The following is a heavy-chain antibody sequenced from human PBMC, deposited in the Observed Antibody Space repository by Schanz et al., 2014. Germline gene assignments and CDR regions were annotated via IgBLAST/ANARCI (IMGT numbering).Heavy chain of an antibody. D-gene: IGHD6-13*01. CDR2: FNDGGVNK. CDR1: GFSLDIFA. J-gene: IGHJ4*02. Sequence: EVKLLESGGTLVRPGGSLRLSCAASGFSLDIFAVSWVRQAPGKGLEWVSSFNDGGVNKYYADSVKGRFTISSDNSKSTLYLQMSSLRAEDTAVYYCAKSQGSSFDSWGQGTLIAVSA. V-gene: IGHV3-23*01. CDR3: AKSQGSSFDS.